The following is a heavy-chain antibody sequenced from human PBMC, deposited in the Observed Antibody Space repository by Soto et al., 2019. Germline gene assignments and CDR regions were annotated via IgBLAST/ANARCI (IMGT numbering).Heavy chain of an antibody. D-gene: IGHD1-26*01. V-gene: IGHV2-5*02. CDR2: IYWDDDK. J-gene: IGHJ4*02. CDR1: GFSLHTSGVG. Sequence: QITLRESGPTRVRPTQPLSLTCTFSGFSLHTSGVGVGWIRQSPGKALEWLALIYWDDDKRYSPALKSRLSITKDTSENQVVLTMTNMDPLDTATYYCAYRALYSGSYWDGGYFDYWGQGTLITVSS. CDR3: AYRALYSGSYWDGGYFDY.